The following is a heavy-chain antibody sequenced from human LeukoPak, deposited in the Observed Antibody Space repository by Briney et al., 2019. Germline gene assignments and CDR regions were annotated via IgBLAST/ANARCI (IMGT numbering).Heavy chain of an antibody. V-gene: IGHV3-23*01. D-gene: IGHD5-18*01. J-gene: IGHJ3*02. CDR1: GFTFSNYA. CDR3: ARDPKGGFSYGWGAFDI. CDR2: ISGSGDST. Sequence: PGGSLRLPCTASGFTFSNYAMSWVRQAPGKGLEWVSGISGSGDSTYYADSVKGRFIISRDNSRNTLYLQMNSLRPEDTAVYYCARDPKGGFSYGWGAFDIWGQGTMVTVSS.